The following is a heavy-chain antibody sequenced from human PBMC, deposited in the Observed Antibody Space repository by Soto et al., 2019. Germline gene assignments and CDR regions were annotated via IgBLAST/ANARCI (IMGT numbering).Heavy chain of an antibody. J-gene: IGHJ4*02. CDR1: GFTFSDYY. CDR3: ARGPRGYSGYSDF. Sequence: ESGGGLVKPGGSLRLSCAASGFTFSDYYMSWIRQAPGKGLEWISYIGDSGDSKYYADSVKGRFTISRDNAKKSLYLQLNSLRAEDTAVYHCARGPRGYSGYSDFWGQGTLVTVSS. CDR2: IGDSGDSK. D-gene: IGHD5-12*01. V-gene: IGHV3-11*01.